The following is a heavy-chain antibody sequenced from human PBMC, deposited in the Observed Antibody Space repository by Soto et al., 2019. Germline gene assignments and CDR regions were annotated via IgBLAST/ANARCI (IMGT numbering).Heavy chain of an antibody. CDR1: GGSISSSSYY. V-gene: IGHV4-39*01. CDR3: ARHKVSKITIFGVVPIRGNYYFDY. CDR2: IYYSGST. D-gene: IGHD3-3*01. J-gene: IGHJ4*02. Sequence: QLQLQESGPGLVKPSETLSLTCTVSGGSISSSSYYWGWIRQPPGKGLEWIGSIYYSGSTYYNPSLKSRVTISVDTSKNQFSLKLSSVTAADTAVYYCARHKVSKITIFGVVPIRGNYYFDYWGQGTLVTVSS.